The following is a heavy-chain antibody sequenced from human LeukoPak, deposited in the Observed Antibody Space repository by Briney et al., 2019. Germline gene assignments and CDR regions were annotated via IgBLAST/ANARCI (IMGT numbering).Heavy chain of an antibody. CDR1: GFTFSDYY. J-gene: IGHJ6*03. D-gene: IGHD2-21*02. V-gene: IGHV3-11*01. CDR2: ISSSGSTI. CDR3: ARGVGCGGDCYSYYYYYYMDV. Sequence: GGSLRLSCAASGFTFSDYYMSWIRQAPGKGLEWVSYISSSGSTIYYADSVKGRFTISRDNAKNSLYLQMNSLRAEDTAVYYCARGVGCGGDCYSYYYYYYMDVWGKGTTVTISS.